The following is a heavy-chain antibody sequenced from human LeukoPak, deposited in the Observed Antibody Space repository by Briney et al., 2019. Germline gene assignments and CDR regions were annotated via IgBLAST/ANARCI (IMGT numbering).Heavy chain of an antibody. J-gene: IGHJ4*02. V-gene: IGHV6-1*01. Sequence: SQTLSLTSAISGGSVSSNSAAWNWLRQSPSRRLEWLGRTYYRSKWYNDYAVSVKSRITINPDTSKNQFSLQLNSLTPEDTAVYYCARAPREFLNYCDYWGQGTLVTVSS. D-gene: IGHD3-10*01. CDR3: ARAPREFLNYCDY. CDR1: GGSVSSNSAA. CDR2: TYYRSKWYN.